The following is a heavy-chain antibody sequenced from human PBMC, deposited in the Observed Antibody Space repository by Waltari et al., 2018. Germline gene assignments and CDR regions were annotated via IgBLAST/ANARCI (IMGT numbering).Heavy chain of an antibody. D-gene: IGHD6-13*01. V-gene: IGHV3-23*04. J-gene: IGHJ4*02. CDR3: AKVPAAAGITPY. CDR2: ISCSGGST. Sequence: EVQLVESGGGLVQPGGSLRLSCAASGFTFSSYAMSWVRQAPGKGLEWVSAISCSGGSTYYADAVKGRFTISRDNSKNTLYLQMNSLRAEDTAVYYCAKVPAAAGITPYWGQGTLVTVSS. CDR1: GFTFSSYA.